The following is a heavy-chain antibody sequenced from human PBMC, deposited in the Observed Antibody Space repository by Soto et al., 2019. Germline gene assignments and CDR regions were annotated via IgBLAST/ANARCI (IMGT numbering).Heavy chain of an antibody. J-gene: IGHJ4*02. Sequence: GGSLRLSCAASGFSFSDYTMNWVRQAPGKGLEWVALIIPSATTYYADSVKGRFTISRDDAKNPLFLQMSTLRVEDTAMYYCARGGDTSGSWPRYWGQGTLVTVSS. V-gene: IGHV3-21*06. CDR2: IIPSATT. CDR1: GFSFSDYT. D-gene: IGHD3-22*01. CDR3: ARGGDTSGSWPRY.